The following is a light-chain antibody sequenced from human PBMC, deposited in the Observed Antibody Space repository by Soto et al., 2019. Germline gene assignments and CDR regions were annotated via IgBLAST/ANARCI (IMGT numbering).Light chain of an antibody. V-gene: IGLV1-47*01. CDR2: RNN. J-gene: IGLJ2*01. CDR3: AAWDDSLVV. CDR1: SSNIGSAY. Sequence: QSVLTQPPSASGTPGQTVTISCSGSSSNIGSAYIYWYQHLPGTAPKLLIYRNNQRPSGVSDRFSASKSGTSASLAISGLRSEDDADYYCAAWDDSLVVFGGGTKLTVL.